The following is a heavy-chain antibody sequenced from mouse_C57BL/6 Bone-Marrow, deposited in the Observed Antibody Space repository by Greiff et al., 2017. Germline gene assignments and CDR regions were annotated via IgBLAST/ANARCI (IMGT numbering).Heavy chain of an antibody. CDR1: GFTFSSYG. Sequence: DVHLVESGGDLVKPGGSLKLSCAASGFTFSSYGMSLVRQTPDKRLEWVATISSGGSYTYYPDSVKGRFTISRDNAKNTLYLQMSSLKSEDTAMYYCARHYDYSYYYFDYWGQGTTLTVSS. J-gene: IGHJ2*01. CDR2: ISSGGSYT. V-gene: IGHV5-6*01. D-gene: IGHD2-4*01. CDR3: ARHYDYSYYYFDY.